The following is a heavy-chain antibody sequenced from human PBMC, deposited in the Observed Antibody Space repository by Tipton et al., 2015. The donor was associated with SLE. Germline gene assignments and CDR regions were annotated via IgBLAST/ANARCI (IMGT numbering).Heavy chain of an antibody. V-gene: IGHV3-64D*06. CDR2: ISRNGGST. CDR3: VKPRSCTSTSCPLGY. CDR1: RFTFSNYA. D-gene: IGHD2-2*01. J-gene: IGHJ4*02. Sequence: SLRLSCTASRFTFSNYAMHWVRQAPGKGLEYVSAISRNGGSTYYADSVKGRFTISRDNSKNTLYLQMSSLRPEDTAVYYCVKPRSCTSTSCPLGYWGQGTLVTVSS.